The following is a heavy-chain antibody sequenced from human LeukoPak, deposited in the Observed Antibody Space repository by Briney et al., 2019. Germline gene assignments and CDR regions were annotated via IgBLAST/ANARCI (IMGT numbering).Heavy chain of an antibody. V-gene: IGHV5-51*01. CDR3: ARQDVIQLWGIIDY. D-gene: IGHD5-18*01. CDR1: GYILTNNW. J-gene: IGHJ4*02. CDR2: IYPGDSDT. Sequence: GESLKISCKASGYILTNNWIGWVRQVPGKGLEWMGLIYPGDSDTRYSPSFQGQVTISADKSISTAYLQWSSLKASDTAMYYCARQDVIQLWGIIDYWGQGTLVTVSS.